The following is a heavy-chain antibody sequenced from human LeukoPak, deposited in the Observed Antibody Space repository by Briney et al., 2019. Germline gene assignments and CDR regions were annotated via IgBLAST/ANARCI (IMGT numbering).Heavy chain of an antibody. Sequence: PAESLTLSCAAYGFSLSSYCMNWVRQPHGKWLEWVSYISRSSTQIYYADSVKGRSTISRHNARNSLHLQMNSLRAEDTAIYYCARSEHSSSSFDYWGQGTLVTVSS. J-gene: IGHJ4*02. CDR2: ISRSSTQI. CDR3: ARSEHSSSSFDY. V-gene: IGHV3-21*01. CDR1: GFSLSSYC. D-gene: IGHD6-6*01.